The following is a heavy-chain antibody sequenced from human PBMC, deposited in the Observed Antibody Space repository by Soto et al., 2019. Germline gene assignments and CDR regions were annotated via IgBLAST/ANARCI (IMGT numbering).Heavy chain of an antibody. V-gene: IGHV3-13*04. CDR1: GFTFSSYD. CDR3: ARGVTMVRGVIIDWSDP. D-gene: IGHD3-10*01. CDR2: IGTAGDT. Sequence: GSLRLSCAASGFTFSSYDMHWVRQATGKGLEWVSTIGTAGDTYYPGSVKGRFTISRENAKNSLYLQMNSLRAGDTAVYYCARGVTMVRGVIIDWSDPWG. J-gene: IGHJ5*02.